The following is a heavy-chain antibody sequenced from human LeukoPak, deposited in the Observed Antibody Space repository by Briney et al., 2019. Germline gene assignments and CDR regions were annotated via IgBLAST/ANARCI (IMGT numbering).Heavy chain of an antibody. CDR1: GFTFSSYG. Sequence: PGGSLRLSCAASGFTFSSYGMHWVRQAPGKGLEWVSSISSSSSYIYYADSVKGRFTISRDNAKNSLSLQMNSLRAEDTAVYYCARDLSSSWYGAPAWGQGTLVIVSS. CDR2: ISSSSSYI. CDR3: ARDLSSSWYGAPA. D-gene: IGHD6-13*01. J-gene: IGHJ5*02. V-gene: IGHV3-21*01.